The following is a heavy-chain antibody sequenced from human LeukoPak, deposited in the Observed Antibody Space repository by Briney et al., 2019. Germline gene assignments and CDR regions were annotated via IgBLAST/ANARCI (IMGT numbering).Heavy chain of an antibody. CDR1: GGSISSYY. J-gene: IGHJ3*02. CDR2: IYYSGST. CDR3: ARVRGSYSGHDAFDI. D-gene: IGHD1-26*01. V-gene: IGHV4-59*01. Sequence: SETLSLTCTVSGGSISSYYWSWIRQPPGKGLEWIGYIYYSGSTNYNPSLKSRVTISVDTSKNQFPLKLSSVTAADTAVYYCARVRGSYSGHDAFDIWGQGTMVTVSS.